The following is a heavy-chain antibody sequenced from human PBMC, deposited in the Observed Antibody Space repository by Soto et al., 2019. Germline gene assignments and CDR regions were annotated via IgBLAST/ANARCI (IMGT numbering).Heavy chain of an antibody. D-gene: IGHD3-9*01. J-gene: IGHJ5*02. CDR1: GGSISSSSYY. CDR3: ASPVGLTGSIVGWFDP. CDR2: IYYSGST. V-gene: IGHV4-39*01. Sequence: QLQLQESGPGLVKPSETLSLTCTVSGGSISSSSYYWGWIRQPPGKGLEWLGSIYYSGSTYYHPSLNSRVTLSVDTSKNPFALKLSSVTAADTAVYYCASPVGLTGSIVGWFDPWCQGTLVTVSS.